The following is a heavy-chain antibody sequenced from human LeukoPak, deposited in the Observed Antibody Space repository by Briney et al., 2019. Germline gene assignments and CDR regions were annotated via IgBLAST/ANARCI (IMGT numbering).Heavy chain of an antibody. J-gene: IGHJ4*02. V-gene: IGHV1-2*02. Sequence: GASVKVSCKASGYSFTTYYLHWVRQAPGQGLEWMAWINPNSGGTKYAQKFQGRVTLTRDTSINTAYMELSRLRFDDTAVYYCATDIPSGWCLYWGQGTLVTVSS. CDR3: ATDIPSGWCLY. CDR1: GYSFTTYY. CDR2: INPNSGGT. D-gene: IGHD6-19*01.